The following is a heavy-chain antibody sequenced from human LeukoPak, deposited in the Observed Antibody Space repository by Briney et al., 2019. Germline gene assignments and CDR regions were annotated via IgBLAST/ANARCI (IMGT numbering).Heavy chain of an antibody. CDR3: TTRLQHHFDY. CDR1: GFTFSSYT. J-gene: IGHJ4*02. V-gene: IGHV3-23*01. Sequence: GGSLRLSSAPSGFTFSSYTMNWVRHTPGKGLEWVSTIDDGARNTHYADSVRGRFTISRDDFLNMVHLQMNSLTVEGTAVYYCTTRLQHHFDYWGQGAQVTVSS. CDR2: IDDGARNT. D-gene: IGHD1-1*01.